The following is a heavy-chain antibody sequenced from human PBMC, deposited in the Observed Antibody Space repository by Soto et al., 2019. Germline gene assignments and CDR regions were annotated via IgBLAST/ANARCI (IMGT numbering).Heavy chain of an antibody. CDR3: AGQRRTYYDYVWGSYRYNLDYYGMDV. D-gene: IGHD3-16*02. CDR1: GYTFTSYG. V-gene: IGHV1-8*02. CDR2: LNPNSGNT. J-gene: IGHJ6*02. Sequence: APVKVSCKASGYTFTSYGISSVRQAPRQGLEWMGWLNPNSGNTGYAQKFQGRVTMTRNTSISTAYMELSSLRSEDAAVYYCAGQRRTYYDYVWGSYRYNLDYYGMDVWGQGTTVTVSS.